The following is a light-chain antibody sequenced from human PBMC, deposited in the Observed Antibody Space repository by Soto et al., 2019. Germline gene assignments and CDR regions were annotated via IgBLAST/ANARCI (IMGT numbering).Light chain of an antibody. CDR2: LAS. J-gene: IGKJ3*01. CDR3: MQALQTPIT. V-gene: IGKV2-28*01. CDR1: QSLLERDGYNY. Sequence: DIVMTQSPLSLPVTPGEPASISCRSSQSLLERDGYNYLDWYLQKPGQSPQLLIRLASSRASGVPDRFSGSGSGTDFTLKISRVEAEDVGVYYCMQALQTPITFGPGTKVDIK.